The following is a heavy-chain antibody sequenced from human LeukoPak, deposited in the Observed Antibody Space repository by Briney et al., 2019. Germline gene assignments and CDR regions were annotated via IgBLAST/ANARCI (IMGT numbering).Heavy chain of an antibody. CDR1: GFTFSNYS. V-gene: IGHV3-21*01. CDR2: ISSSSSYI. CDR3: ASWAYSSGWSPDY. Sequence: GGSLRLSCAASGFTFSNYSMNWVRQAPGKGLEWVSSISSSSSYIYYADSVKGRFTISRDNAKNSLYLQMNSLRAEDTAVYYCASWAYSSGWSPDYWGQGTLVTVSS. D-gene: IGHD6-19*01. J-gene: IGHJ4*02.